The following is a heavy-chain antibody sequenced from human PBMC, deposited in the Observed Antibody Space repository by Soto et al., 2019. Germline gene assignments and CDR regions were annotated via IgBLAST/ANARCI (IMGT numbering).Heavy chain of an antibody. V-gene: IGHV1-24*01. Sequence: ASVKVSCKVSGYTLTELSMHWVRQAPGKGLEWMGGFDPEDGETIYAQKFQGRVTMTEDTSTDTAYMELRSLRSEDTSVYYCATLSYVAGSAFDLRGQLTMVTVSS. CDR3: ATLSYVAGSAFDL. CDR1: GYTLTELS. D-gene: IGHD6-19*01. J-gene: IGHJ3*01. CDR2: FDPEDGET.